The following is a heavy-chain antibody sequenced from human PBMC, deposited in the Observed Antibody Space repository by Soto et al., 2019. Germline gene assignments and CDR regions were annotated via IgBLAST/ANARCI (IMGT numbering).Heavy chain of an antibody. CDR3: ARSPLSYDYVRQTWREVGDSFDG. V-gene: IGHV4-34*02. D-gene: IGHD3-10*02. CDR1: NSSLGAFH. J-gene: IGHJ3*01. Sequence: QVHLEQWGAGLLKPSETLSLTCAIYNSSLGAFHWTWIRQPPGKGLEWIGELIHGGSTNYNPSLKSRVTFSLDTSKSQFSLHVMSVTAADTAVYYCARSPLSYDYVRQTWREVGDSFDGWGRGTSVTVSS. CDR2: LIHGGST.